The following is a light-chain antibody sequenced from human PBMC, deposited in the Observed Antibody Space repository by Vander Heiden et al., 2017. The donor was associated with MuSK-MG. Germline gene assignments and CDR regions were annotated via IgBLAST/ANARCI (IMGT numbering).Light chain of an antibody. CDR3: QHNDYLLIT. Sequence: DIEMTQSPSSLSASVGDRVTITCQASQDISNYLNGYQTKPGTAPQLLIYDASNLDTGVPSRFSGSGSGTDFTFTISRLQHEDTATYYYQHNDYLLITFGQGTQLEIK. J-gene: IGKJ5*01. CDR2: DAS. V-gene: IGKV1-33*01. CDR1: QDISNY.